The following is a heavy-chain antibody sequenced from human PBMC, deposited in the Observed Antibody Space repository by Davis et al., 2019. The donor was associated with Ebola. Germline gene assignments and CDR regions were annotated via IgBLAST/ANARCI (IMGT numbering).Heavy chain of an antibody. CDR2: IYYSGST. V-gene: IGHV4-59*01. Sequence: PSETLSLTCTVSGGSISSYYWSWIRQPPGKGLEWIGYIYYSGSTNYNPSLKSRVTISVDTSKNQFSLKLSSVTAADTAVYYCAGRLRRFYYYYYGMDVWGQGTTVTVSS. CDR1: GGSISSYY. J-gene: IGHJ6*02. CDR3: AGRLRRFYYYYYGMDV. D-gene: IGHD4-17*01.